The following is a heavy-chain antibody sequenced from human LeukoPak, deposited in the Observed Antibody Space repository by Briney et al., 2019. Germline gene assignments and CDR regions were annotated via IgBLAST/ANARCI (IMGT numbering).Heavy chain of an antibody. J-gene: IGHJ4*02. CDR3: VRGGTYCDSTCKGADY. CDR2: INEDGSTT. D-gene: IGHD2/OR15-2a*01. V-gene: IGHV3-74*01. Sequence: GGSLRLSCAASGFTFSSSWMHWVRQAPGKGLVWVSRINEDGSTTNYADSVKGRSTIFRDNAKNTLYLQMNSLRAEDTAVYYCVRGGTYCDSTCKGADYWGQGTLVAVSS. CDR1: GFTFSSSW.